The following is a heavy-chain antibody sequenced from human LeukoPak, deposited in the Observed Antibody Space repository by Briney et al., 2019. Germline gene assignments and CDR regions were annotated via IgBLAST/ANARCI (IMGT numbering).Heavy chain of an antibody. CDR1: GYTFTGYY. Sequence: ASVKVSCKASGYTFTGYYMHWVRQAPGQGLEWMGWINPNSGGTNYAQKFQDRVTMTRDMSTSTVYMELSSLRSEDTAVYYCASRGGEPAAMPNDAFDMWGQGTMVTVSS. D-gene: IGHD2-2*01. CDR3: ASRGGEPAAMPNDAFDM. J-gene: IGHJ3*02. CDR2: INPNSGGT. V-gene: IGHV1-2*02.